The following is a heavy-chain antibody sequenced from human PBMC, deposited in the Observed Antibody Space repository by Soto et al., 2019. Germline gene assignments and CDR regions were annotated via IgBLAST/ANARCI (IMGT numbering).Heavy chain of an antibody. V-gene: IGHV4-59*08. CDR3: AAGVAAGTYYYYYYGMDV. CDR2: IYYSGST. Sequence: PSETLSLTCTVSGGSISSYYWSWIRQPPGKGLEWIGYIYYSGSTNYNPSLKSRVTISVDTSKNQFSLKLSSVTAADTAVYYCAAGVAAGTYYYYYYGMDVWGQGTTVTLYS. J-gene: IGHJ6*02. D-gene: IGHD6-13*01. CDR1: GGSISSYY.